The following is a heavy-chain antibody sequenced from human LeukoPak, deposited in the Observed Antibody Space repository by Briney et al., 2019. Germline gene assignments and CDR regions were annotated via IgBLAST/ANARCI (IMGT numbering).Heavy chain of an antibody. D-gene: IGHD3-22*01. CDR3: ARGGTYYYDSMAY. V-gene: IGHV1-8*03. CDR1: GYTFTSYD. Sequence: GASVKVSCKASGYTFTSYDINWVRQATGQGLEWMGWMNPNSGNTGYAQKFQGRVTITRDTSTNTVYMELSSLRSEDTAVYYCARGGTYYYDSMAYWGQGTLVTVSS. J-gene: IGHJ4*02. CDR2: MNPNSGNT.